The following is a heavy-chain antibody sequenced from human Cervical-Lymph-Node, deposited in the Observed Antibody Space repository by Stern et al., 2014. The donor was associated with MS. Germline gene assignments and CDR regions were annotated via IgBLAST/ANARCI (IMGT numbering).Heavy chain of an antibody. CDR1: GFTFTSSA. D-gene: IGHD3-22*01. CDR3: AAEPMYYSDSVGAFDI. J-gene: IGHJ3*02. V-gene: IGHV1-58*01. Sequence: HLVESGPEVKKPGTSVKGSCKASGFTFTSSAVQWVRQAPGHSLGWIGWNVVGRGNTNYAQTCPERGTITRDMSTSTAYMELSSLRSEDTAVYYCAAEPMYYSDSVGAFDIWGQGTMVTVSS. CDR2: NVVGRGNT.